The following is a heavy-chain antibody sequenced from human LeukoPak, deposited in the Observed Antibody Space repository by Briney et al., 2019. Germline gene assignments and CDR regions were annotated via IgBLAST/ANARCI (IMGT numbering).Heavy chain of an antibody. J-gene: IGHJ4*02. CDR3: ARDVRFTIDY. Sequence: PGGSLRLSCAASGFTFSSYAMHWVRQAPGKGLEWVAVISYDGSNKYYADSVKGRFTISRDNSKNTLYLQMNSLRAEDTAVYYCARDVRFTIDYWGQGTLVTVSS. D-gene: IGHD3-16*01. V-gene: IGHV3-30-3*01. CDR2: ISYDGSNK. CDR1: GFTFSSYA.